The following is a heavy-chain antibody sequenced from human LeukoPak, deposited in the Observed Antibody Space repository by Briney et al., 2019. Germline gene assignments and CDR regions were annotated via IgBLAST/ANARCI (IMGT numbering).Heavy chain of an antibody. CDR3: ARQWLFDY. J-gene: IGHJ4*02. D-gene: IGHD6-19*01. Sequence: GESLKISCKGSGYIFTHNWLGWVRQMPGKGLEWMGIINPADSDTRYSPSFQGQVTISADKSISTTYLQWTSLKASDTAMYYCARQWLFDYWGQGTLVTVSS. CDR1: GYIFTHNW. CDR2: INPADSDT. V-gene: IGHV5-51*01.